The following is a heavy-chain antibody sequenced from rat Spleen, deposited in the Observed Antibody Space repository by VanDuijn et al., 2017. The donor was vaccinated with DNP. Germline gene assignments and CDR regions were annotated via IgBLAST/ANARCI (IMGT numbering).Heavy chain of an antibody. J-gene: IGHJ2*01. CDR3: ANGVTTPFDY. D-gene: IGHD1-10*01. V-gene: IGHV5-58*01. CDR2: INTDGGST. Sequence: EVQLVETGGGLVQPGRSLKLSCVASGFTFSSYWMYWIRQAPGKGLEWVASINTDGGSTYYPDSVKGRFTISRDNAENTVYLQMNSLRSEDTATYYCANGVTTPFDYWGQGVMVTVSS. CDR1: GFTFSSYW.